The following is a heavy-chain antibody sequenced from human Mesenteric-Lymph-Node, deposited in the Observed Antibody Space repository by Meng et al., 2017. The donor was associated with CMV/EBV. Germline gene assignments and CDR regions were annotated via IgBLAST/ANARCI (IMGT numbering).Heavy chain of an antibody. CDR2: IKQDGSEK. V-gene: IGHV3-7*01. CDR3: ARRNSLDV. CDR1: GFTFSSDW. J-gene: IGHJ6*02. Sequence: LSLTCAASGFTFSSDWMSWVRQAPGKGLEWVANIKQDGSEKYYVDSVKGRFTISRDNAKNSLYLQMNSLRAEDTAVYYCARRNSLDVWGQGTTVTVSS. D-gene: IGHD1-14*01.